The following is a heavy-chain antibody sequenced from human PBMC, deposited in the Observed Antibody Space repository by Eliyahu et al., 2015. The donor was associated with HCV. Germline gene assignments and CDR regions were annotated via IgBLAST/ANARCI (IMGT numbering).Heavy chain of an antibody. CDR1: GGPXPTYY. J-gene: IGHJ5*02. D-gene: IGHD6-19*01. Sequence: QVQLQESGPGLVKPSETLSLXCTVSGGPXPTYYWSWIRQPPGEGLGWIGYIHYSGSTNYNPSLKSRVTISVDTSKNQFSLNLTSVTAADTAVYYCASGGGGIAVSGTGGWFDPWGQGTLVTVSS. V-gene: IGHV4-59*01. CDR2: IHYSGST. CDR3: ASGGGGIAVSGTGGWFDP.